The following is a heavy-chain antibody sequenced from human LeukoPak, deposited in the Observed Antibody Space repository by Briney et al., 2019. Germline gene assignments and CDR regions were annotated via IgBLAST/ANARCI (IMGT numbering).Heavy chain of an antibody. Sequence: GRSLRLSCTASGFTFGDYAMSWVRQASGKGLEWVGFIRSKAYGGTTEYAASVKGRFTISRDDSKSIAYLQMNSLKTEDTAVYYCTRDPGYCSGGSCYRTFDYWGQGTLVTVSS. D-gene: IGHD2-15*01. J-gene: IGHJ4*02. CDR1: GFTFGDYA. CDR3: TRDPGYCSGGSCYRTFDY. CDR2: IRSKAYGGTT. V-gene: IGHV3-49*04.